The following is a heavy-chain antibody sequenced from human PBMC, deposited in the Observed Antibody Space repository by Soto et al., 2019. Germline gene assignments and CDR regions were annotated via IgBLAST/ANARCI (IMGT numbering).Heavy chain of an antibody. CDR3: VTVNLVGAAYYFDY. D-gene: IGHD1-26*01. CDR2: VYYGGTT. V-gene: IGHV4-30-4*01. CDR1: GGSIRNGDYY. J-gene: IGHJ4*02. Sequence: PSETLSLTCTVSGGSIRNGDYYWGWIRQPPGQGLEWIGYVYYGGTTYSPPSLNSRVSISVDTSENQFSLRLTSVTAADTAVYYCVTVNLVGAAYYFDYWGPGTLVTVSS.